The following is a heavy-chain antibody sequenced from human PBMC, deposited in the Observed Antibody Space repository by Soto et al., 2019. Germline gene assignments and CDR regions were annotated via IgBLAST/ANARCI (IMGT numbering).Heavy chain of an antibody. D-gene: IGHD6-19*01. CDR1: TYTFTNYD. J-gene: IGHJ4*02. V-gene: IGHV1-69*13. Sequence: SVKVSCKASTYTFTNYDINWFRQATGQGLEWMGGIIPIFGTANYAQKFQGRVTITADESTSTAYMELSSLRSEDTAVYYCASEAVSGTDYWGQGTLFTVSS. CDR3: ASEAVSGTDY. CDR2: IIPIFGTA.